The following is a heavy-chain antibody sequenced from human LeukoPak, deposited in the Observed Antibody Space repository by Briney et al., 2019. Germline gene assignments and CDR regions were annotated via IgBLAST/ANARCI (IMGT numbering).Heavy chain of an antibody. CDR2: MNPNSGNT. CDR3: ARGDKKENLSGPSGYFDP. V-gene: IGHV1-8*03. J-gene: IGHJ5*02. D-gene: IGHD3-10*01. CDR1: GYTFTSYD. Sequence: ASVKVSCKASGYTFTSYDINWVRQATGQGLEWMGWMNPNSGNTGYAQKFQGRVTITRNTSISTAYMELSSLRSEDTAVYYCARGDKKENLSGPSGYFDPWGQGSLVTVSS.